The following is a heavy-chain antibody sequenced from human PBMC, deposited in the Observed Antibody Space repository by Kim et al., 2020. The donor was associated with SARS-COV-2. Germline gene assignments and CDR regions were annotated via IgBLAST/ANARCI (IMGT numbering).Heavy chain of an antibody. CDR3: ASHSGSYADAFDI. Sequence: ASVKVSCKASGYTFTSYYMHWVRQAPGQGLEWMGIINPSGGSTSYAQKFQGRVTMTRDTSTSTVYMELSSLRSEDTAVYYCASHSGSYADAFDIWGQGTMVTVSS. V-gene: IGHV1-46*01. D-gene: IGHD1-26*01. J-gene: IGHJ3*02. CDR2: INPSGGST. CDR1: GYTFTSYY.